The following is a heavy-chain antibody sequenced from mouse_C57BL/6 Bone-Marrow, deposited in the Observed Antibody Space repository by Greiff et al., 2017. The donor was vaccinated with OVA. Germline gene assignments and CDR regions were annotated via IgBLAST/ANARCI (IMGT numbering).Heavy chain of an antibody. CDR3: ARKYYGSSYEYFDV. V-gene: IGHV1-39*01. J-gene: IGHJ1*03. D-gene: IGHD1-1*01. CDR1: GYSFTDYN. Sequence: VQLQQSGPELVKPGASVKISCKASGYSFTDYNMNWVKQSNGKSLEWIGLINPNYGTTSYNQKFKGKATLTVDQSSSTAYMQLNSLTSEDSAVYYCARKYYGSSYEYFDVWGTGTTVTVSS. CDR2: INPNYGTT.